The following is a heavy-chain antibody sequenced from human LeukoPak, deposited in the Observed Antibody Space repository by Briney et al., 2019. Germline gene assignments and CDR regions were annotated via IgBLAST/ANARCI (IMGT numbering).Heavy chain of an antibody. CDR2: IYHSGST. Sequence: SETLSLTCTVSGYSISSGYYWGWIRRPPGKGLEWIGSIYHSGSTYYNPSLKSRVTISVDTSKNQFSLKLSSVTAADTAVYYCARVYSGYDPYYYYYYYMDVWGKGTTVTVSS. J-gene: IGHJ6*03. CDR1: GYSISSGYY. V-gene: IGHV4-38-2*02. CDR3: ARVYSGYDPYYYYYYYMDV. D-gene: IGHD5-12*01.